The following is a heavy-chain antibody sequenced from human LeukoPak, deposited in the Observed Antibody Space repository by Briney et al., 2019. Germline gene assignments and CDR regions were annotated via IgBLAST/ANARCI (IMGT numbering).Heavy chain of an antibody. D-gene: IGHD3-10*01. CDR3: ARDDYYGSGSYYGY. V-gene: IGHV4-61*10. J-gene: IGHJ4*02. CDR1: GGSISSGSYY. CDR2: IYYSGST. Sequence: SETLSLTCTVSGGSISSGSYYWNWIRQPAGKGLEWIGYIYYSGSTNYNPSLKSRVTISVDTSKNQFSLKLSSVTAADTAVYYCARDDYYGSGSYYGYWGQGTLVTVSS.